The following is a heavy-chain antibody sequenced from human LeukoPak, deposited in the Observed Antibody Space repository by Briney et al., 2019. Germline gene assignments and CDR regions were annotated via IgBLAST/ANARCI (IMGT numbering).Heavy chain of an antibody. V-gene: IGHV4-59*12. CDR1: GGSISSYY. J-gene: IGHJ4*02. CDR3: AREWSGFDS. D-gene: IGHD2-15*01. Sequence: SETLSLTCTVSGGSISSYYWSWIRQPPGKGLEYIGLMFDSGDTNYNPSLRSRVTTSLDRSKKQLSLRLTSVTATDTAVYYRAREWSGFDSWGQGTLVTVSS. CDR2: MFDSGDT.